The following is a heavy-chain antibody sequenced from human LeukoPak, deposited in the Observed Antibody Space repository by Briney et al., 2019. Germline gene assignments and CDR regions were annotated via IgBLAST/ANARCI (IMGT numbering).Heavy chain of an antibody. J-gene: IGHJ5*02. D-gene: IGHD2-2*02. CDR1: GGSFSGYY. CDR3: ARGDRVRYCSSTSCYRTYNWFDP. Sequence: PSETLSLTCAVYGGSFSGYYWSWIRQPPGKGLEWIGEINHSGSTNYNPSLKSRVTISVDTSKNQFSLKLSSVTAADTAVYYCARGDRVRYCSSTSCYRTYNWFDPWSQGTLVTVSS. CDR2: INHSGST. V-gene: IGHV4-34*01.